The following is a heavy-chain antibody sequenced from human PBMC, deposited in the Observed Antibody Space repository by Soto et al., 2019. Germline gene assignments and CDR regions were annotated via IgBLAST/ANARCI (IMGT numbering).Heavy chain of an antibody. CDR1: GFTFSSYS. J-gene: IGHJ6*03. CDR2: ISSSSSTI. V-gene: IGHV3-48*01. D-gene: IGHD6-13*01. CDR3: ARSSSSWYRHLNLYYYYYMDV. Sequence: PGGSLRLSCAASGFTFSSYSMNWVRQAPGKGLEWVSYISSSSSTIYYADSVKGRFTISRDNAKNSLYLQMNSLRAEDTAVYYCARSSSSWYRHLNLYYYYYMDVWGKGTTVTVSS.